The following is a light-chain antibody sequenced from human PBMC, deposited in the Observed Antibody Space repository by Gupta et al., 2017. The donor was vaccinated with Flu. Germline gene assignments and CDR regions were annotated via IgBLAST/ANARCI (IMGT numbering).Light chain of an antibody. Sequence: ILMTQSPPTLSVSPGERATLSCRASQSVSSNLAWYQQKPGQAPRLLIYGASTRATGIPARFSGSGSGTEFTLTISSLQSEDFAVYYCQQYNNWPPGFTFGPGTKVDIK. CDR2: GAS. CDR1: QSVSSN. J-gene: IGKJ3*01. V-gene: IGKV3-15*01. CDR3: QQYNNWPPGFT.